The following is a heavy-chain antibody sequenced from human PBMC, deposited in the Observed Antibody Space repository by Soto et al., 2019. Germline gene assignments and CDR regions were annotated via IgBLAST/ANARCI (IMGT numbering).Heavy chain of an antibody. J-gene: IGHJ3*01. CDR3: ATWHEREHAFDV. CDR1: GLTISGKKY. V-gene: IGHV3-66*01. D-gene: IGHD1-1*01. Sequence: EVQMVESGGGLVKPGGSLRLSCEASGLTISGKKYVAWVRQAPGKGLEWVSALYDVDGSFYADSVTGRFTTSSDSSKTTVYLQMNDLRPDDTAVYYCATWHEREHAFDVWGQGTTVTISS. CDR2: LYDVDGS.